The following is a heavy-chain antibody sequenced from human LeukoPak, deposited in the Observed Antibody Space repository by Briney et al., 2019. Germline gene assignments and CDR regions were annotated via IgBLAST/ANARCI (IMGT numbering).Heavy chain of an antibody. Sequence: SETLSLTCIVSGASMKRYYWSWIRQPPGKGLEWIGYIYYSGSTNYNPSLKSRVTISVDTSKNQFSLKLSSVTAADTAVYYCARGAYNWNYVPDTPFDYWGQGTLVTVSS. CDR2: IYYSGST. V-gene: IGHV4-59*01. D-gene: IGHD1-7*01. CDR1: GASMKRYY. CDR3: ARGAYNWNYVPDTPFDY. J-gene: IGHJ4*02.